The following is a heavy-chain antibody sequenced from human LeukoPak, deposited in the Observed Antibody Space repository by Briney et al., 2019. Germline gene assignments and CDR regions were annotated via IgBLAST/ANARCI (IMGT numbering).Heavy chain of an antibody. D-gene: IGHD2-21*02. V-gene: IGHV1-2*02. Sequence: GASVKVSCKASGYTFTGYYMHWVRQGPGQGLEWMGWINANSGGTNYAQKFQGRVTMTRDTSISTAYMELSRLRSDDTAVYYCARVDKPYCGGDCHLDNWGQGTLVTVSS. CDR2: INANSGGT. J-gene: IGHJ4*02. CDR3: ARVDKPYCGGDCHLDN. CDR1: GYTFTGYY.